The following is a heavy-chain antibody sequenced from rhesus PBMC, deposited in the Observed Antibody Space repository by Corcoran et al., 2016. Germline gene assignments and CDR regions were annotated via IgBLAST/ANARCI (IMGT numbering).Heavy chain of an antibody. V-gene: IGHV3-28*02. D-gene: IGHD1-44*02. CDR3: ARDRERSLDV. CDR2: INSAGSST. Sequence: EVQLVESGGGLAKPGGSLRLSCVASGVTFSNYWRFWVRQAPGKGLEWISGINSAGSSTYYADSVKGRFTISRENAKNTLYLQMDSLRPEDTAVYYCARDRERSLDVWGRGVLVTVSS. J-gene: IGHJ5-2*02. CDR1: GVTFSNYW.